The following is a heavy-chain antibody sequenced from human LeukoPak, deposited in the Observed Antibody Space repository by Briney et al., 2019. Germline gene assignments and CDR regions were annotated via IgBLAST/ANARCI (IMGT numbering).Heavy chain of an antibody. J-gene: IGHJ4*02. D-gene: IGHD4-17*01. V-gene: IGHV3-23*01. CDR1: GFTFTSYA. CDR3: ANERPRGNYGDYAVDY. Sequence: GGSLRLSCAASGFTFTSYAMSWVRQAPGKGLEWVSYVSRSGSGTYYADSVKGRFTISRDNSKKSLDLHMNSLRAEDTAVYYCANERPRGNYGDYAVDYWGQGTMVTVSS. CDR2: VSRSGSGT.